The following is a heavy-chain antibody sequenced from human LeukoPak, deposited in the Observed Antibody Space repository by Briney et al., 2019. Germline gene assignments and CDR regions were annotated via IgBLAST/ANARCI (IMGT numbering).Heavy chain of an antibody. CDR1: GFTFSSYA. Sequence: GGSLRLSCAASGFTFSSYAMSWVRQAPGKGLEWVSAIGGSGGSTYYADSVKGRFTISRDNSKNTLYLQMNSLRAKDTAVYYCAKDRDTMVRGVPDHWGQGTLVTVSS. D-gene: IGHD3-10*01. CDR2: IGGSGGST. V-gene: IGHV3-23*01. CDR3: AKDRDTMVRGVPDH. J-gene: IGHJ4*02.